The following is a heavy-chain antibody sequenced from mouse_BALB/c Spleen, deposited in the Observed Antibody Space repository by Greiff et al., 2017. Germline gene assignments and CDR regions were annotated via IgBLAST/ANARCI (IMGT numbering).Heavy chain of an antibody. J-gene: IGHJ3*01. V-gene: IGHV2-2*02. D-gene: IGHD2-1*01. CDR1: GFSFNSYG. CDR2: IWSGGST. CDR3: ARKDGNYDWFAY. Sequence: QVQLKQSGPGLVQPSQSLSLSCTVSGFSFNSYGVHWVRQSPGKGLEWLGLIWSGGSTDYNADFISRLSISEENSKSQVFFKMNSLQANDTAIYYCARKDGNYDWFAYWGEGTLVTVSA.